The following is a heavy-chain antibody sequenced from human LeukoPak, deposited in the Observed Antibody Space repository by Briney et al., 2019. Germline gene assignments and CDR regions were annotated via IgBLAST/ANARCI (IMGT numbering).Heavy chain of an antibody. V-gene: IGHV4-59*01. CDR1: GFSISSYS. CDR2: IYYSGST. J-gene: IGHJ6*04. Sequence: SETLSLTCTVSGFSISSYSWSWIRPPPGQGLEGIGYIYYSGSTNYNPSLKSRVTIAVDTSKKQFSLKPISVTAADSAVYYCARDSIWFGSGMDVWGKGTTVTVSS. CDR3: ARDSIWFGSGMDV. D-gene: IGHD3-10*01.